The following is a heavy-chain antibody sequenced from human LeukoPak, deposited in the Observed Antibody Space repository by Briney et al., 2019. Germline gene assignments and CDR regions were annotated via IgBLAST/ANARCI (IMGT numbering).Heavy chain of an antibody. CDR2: IKQDGSEK. D-gene: IGHD5-12*01. J-gene: IGHJ5*02. Sequence: GGSLRLSCAASGFTFSSYWMSWVRQAPGKGLEWVASIKQDGSEKYYVDSVKGRFTISRDNAKNSLYLQMNSLRAEDTAVYYCARVQWLRLDSWFDPWGQGTLVTVSS. CDR1: GFTFSSYW. V-gene: IGHV3-7*01. CDR3: ARVQWLRLDSWFDP.